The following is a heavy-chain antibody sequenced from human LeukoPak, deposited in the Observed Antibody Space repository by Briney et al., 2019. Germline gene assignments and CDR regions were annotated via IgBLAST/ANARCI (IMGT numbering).Heavy chain of an antibody. CDR3: ARVSGRLERQSDLAF. J-gene: IGHJ4*02. V-gene: IGHV3-21*01. CDR2: IDSSSHYI. CDR1: GFTFSSYS. Sequence: GRSLRLSCAASGFTFSSYSMNWVRQAPGKGLEWVSSIDSSSHYIYFGDSVKGRSAISRDNAKNSLYLQINSLRAEDTAVYYCARVSGRLERQSDLAFWGQGTLVTVSS. D-gene: IGHD1-1*01.